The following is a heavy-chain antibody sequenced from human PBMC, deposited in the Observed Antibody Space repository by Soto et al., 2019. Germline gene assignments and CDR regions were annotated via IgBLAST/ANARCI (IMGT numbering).Heavy chain of an antibody. CDR2: LSWNSVAI. V-gene: IGHV3-9*01. CDR1: GFTFDDYA. CDR3: AKGPYDSTGYYNFDF. J-gene: IGHJ4*02. D-gene: IGHD3-22*01. Sequence: EVQLVESGGGLVQPGGSLRLSCAASGFTFDDYAVHWVRQAPGKGLEWVSGLSWNSVAIGYADSVKGRFTISRDNAKNSLYLKMNSLRVEDTALYYCAKGPYDSTGYYNFDFWGQGILVTVSS.